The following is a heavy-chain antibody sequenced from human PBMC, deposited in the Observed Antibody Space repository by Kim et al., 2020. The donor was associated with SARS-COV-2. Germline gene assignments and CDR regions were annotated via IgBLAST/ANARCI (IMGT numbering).Heavy chain of an antibody. D-gene: IGHD3-10*01. Sequence: SVKGRFTISRDNSKNTLYLQMNSLRAEDTAVYYCARGAPMVRGPSGGMDVWGQGTTVTVSS. V-gene: IGHV3-30*01. J-gene: IGHJ6*02. CDR3: ARGAPMVRGPSGGMDV.